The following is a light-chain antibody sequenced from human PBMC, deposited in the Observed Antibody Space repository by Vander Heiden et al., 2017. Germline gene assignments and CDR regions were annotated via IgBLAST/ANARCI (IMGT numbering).Light chain of an antibody. CDR2: GAS. V-gene: IGKV3-20*01. J-gene: IGKJ1*01. CDR3: QQYGTPPWT. CDR1: QSVSSSY. Sequence: IVLTQSPGTLSLSPGERATLSCRASQSVSSSYLAWYQQKPGQAPRLLIYGASSRSTGIPDRVSGSGSGTDFTLTISRLEPEDFAVYYCQQYGTPPWTFGQGTKVEIK.